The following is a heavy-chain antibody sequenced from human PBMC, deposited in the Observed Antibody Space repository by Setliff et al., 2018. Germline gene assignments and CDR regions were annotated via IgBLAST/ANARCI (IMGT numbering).Heavy chain of an antibody. CDR3: ARERGDIVTTTSYYYYLDV. D-gene: IGHD5-12*01. Sequence: KVSCKASGNIFTGHFLHWVRQAPGQGLEWMGGIITIFGTTNYAQRFQGRVTITTDESTSTAYMELSSLRSEETAVYYCARERGDIVTTTSYYYYLDVWGKGTTVTVSS. V-gene: IGHV1-69*05. CDR1: GNIFTGHF. J-gene: IGHJ6*03. CDR2: IITIFGTT.